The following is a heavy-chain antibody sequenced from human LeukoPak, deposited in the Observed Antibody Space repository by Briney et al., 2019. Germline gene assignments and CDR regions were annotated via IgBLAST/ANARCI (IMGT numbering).Heavy chain of an antibody. CDR1: GLTFDDYA. CDR2: MSWNSGSI. V-gene: IGHV3-9*01. CDR3: AKSKTVTTEFDY. Sequence: GWSLRLSCPASGLTFDDYAIHWVRQAPGKGLEWVSGMSWNSGSIGYADSVKGRFTMSRDNAKNSLYLQMNGLRAEDRALYYCAKSKTVTTEFDYWGQGTLDSVSS. J-gene: IGHJ4*02. D-gene: IGHD4-17*01.